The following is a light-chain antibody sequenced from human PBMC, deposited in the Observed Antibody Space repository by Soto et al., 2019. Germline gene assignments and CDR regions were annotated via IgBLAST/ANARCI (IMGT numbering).Light chain of an antibody. Sequence: QSALTQPASVSGSPGQSITISCTGTSSDVGGYNYVSWFQQHPGKTPKLMIYDVTNRPSGISNRFSGSKSGNTASLTISGLQAEDEADYYCHSYTSSNTYVFGTGTKLTIL. V-gene: IGLV2-14*03. CDR1: SSDVGGYNY. CDR2: DVT. J-gene: IGLJ1*01. CDR3: HSYTSSNTYV.